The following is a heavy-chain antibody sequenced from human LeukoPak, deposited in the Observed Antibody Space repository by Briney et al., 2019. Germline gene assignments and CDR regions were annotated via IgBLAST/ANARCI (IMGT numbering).Heavy chain of an antibody. CDR3: ARETSNYGGEYYFDY. V-gene: IGHV3-33*01. J-gene: IGHJ4*02. CDR1: GFTFSSYG. Sequence: GGSLRLSCAASGFTFSSYGMHWVRQAPGKGLEWVAVIWYDGSNKYYADSVKGRFTISRDNSKNTLYLQMNSLRAEDTAVYYCARETSNYGGEYYFDYWGQGTLVTVSS. CDR2: IWYDGSNK. D-gene: IGHD4-23*01.